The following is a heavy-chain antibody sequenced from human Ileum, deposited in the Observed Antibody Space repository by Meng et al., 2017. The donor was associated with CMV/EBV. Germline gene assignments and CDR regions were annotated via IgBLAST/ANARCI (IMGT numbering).Heavy chain of an antibody. CDR1: DFTLNGAW. V-gene: IGHV3-15*07. CDR3: TTGWDQYFDF. Sequence: SCVASDFTLNGAWMNWVRQAPGKGVEWVGRVKSASAGGAADAAAPVKGRFTVSRDDSRKTVHLQMDNLKIEDTAVYYCTTGWDQYFDFWGQGALVTVSS. CDR2: VKSASAGGAA. D-gene: IGHD1-26*01. J-gene: IGHJ4*02.